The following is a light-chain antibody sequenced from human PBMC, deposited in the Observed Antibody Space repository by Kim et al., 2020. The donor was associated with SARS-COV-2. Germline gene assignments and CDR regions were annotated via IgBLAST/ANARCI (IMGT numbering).Light chain of an antibody. CDR1: QSVSSY. Sequence: EIVLTQSPVTLSLSPGERATVSCRASQSVSSYLAWYQQKPGQAPRLLIYDASNRATGIPARFSGSGSGTDFTLTISSLEPEDFALYYCQQRSNWPRTFGQGTKVDIK. J-gene: IGKJ1*01. V-gene: IGKV3-11*01. CDR2: DAS. CDR3: QQRSNWPRT.